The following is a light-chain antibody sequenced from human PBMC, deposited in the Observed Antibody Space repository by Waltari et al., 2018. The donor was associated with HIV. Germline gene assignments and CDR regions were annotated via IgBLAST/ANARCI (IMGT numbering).Light chain of an antibody. CDR2: NNN. Sequence: QSVLTQPPSASGTPGQRVTISCSGSSSHIGRNTVNWYQQLPGTAPKLLIYNNNQRPSGVPDRFSGSKSGTSASLAISGLQSEDEADYYCAAWDDSLNGVIFGGGTKLTVL. CDR1: SSHIGRNT. CDR3: AAWDDSLNGVI. J-gene: IGLJ2*01. V-gene: IGLV1-44*01.